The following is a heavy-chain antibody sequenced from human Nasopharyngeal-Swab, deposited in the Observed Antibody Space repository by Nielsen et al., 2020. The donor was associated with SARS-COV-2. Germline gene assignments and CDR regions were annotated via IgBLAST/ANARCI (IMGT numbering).Heavy chain of an antibody. J-gene: IGHJ5*02. Sequence: WIRPPPGKGLEWVAVIWYDGSNKYYADSVKGRFTISRDNSKNTLYLQMNSLRAEDTAVYYCARDLSLRYFDWSPGGLWFDPWGQGTLVTVSS. V-gene: IGHV3-33*01. CDR3: ARDLSLRYFDWSPGGLWFDP. CDR2: IWYDGSNK. D-gene: IGHD3-9*01.